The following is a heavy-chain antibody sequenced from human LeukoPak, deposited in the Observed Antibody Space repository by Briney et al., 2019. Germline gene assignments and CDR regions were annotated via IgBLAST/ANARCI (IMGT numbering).Heavy chain of an antibody. Sequence: ASVKVSCKASGYTFTSYDINWVRQATGQGLEWMGWMNPNSGNTGYAQKFQGRVTMTRNTSISTAYMELRSLRSDDTAVYYCARDLSSYSSGYADYWGQGTLVTVSS. D-gene: IGHD3-22*01. J-gene: IGHJ4*02. CDR2: MNPNSGNT. V-gene: IGHV1-8*01. CDR3: ARDLSSYSSGYADY. CDR1: GYTFTSYD.